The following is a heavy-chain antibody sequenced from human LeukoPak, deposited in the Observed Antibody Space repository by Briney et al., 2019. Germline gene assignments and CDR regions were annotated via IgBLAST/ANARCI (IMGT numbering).Heavy chain of an antibody. CDR3: ARGLGQYGDYSFDY. J-gene: IGHJ4*02. D-gene: IGHD4-17*01. Sequence: KTGGSLRLSCVVSGFTFSDFHMSWLRQAPGKGLEWVSSISSSSSYIYYADSLKGRFTISRDNANNSLYLQMNSLRAEDTAVYYCARGLGQYGDYSFDYWGQGTLVTVSS. V-gene: IGHV3-21*01. CDR2: ISSSSSYI. CDR1: GFTFSDFH.